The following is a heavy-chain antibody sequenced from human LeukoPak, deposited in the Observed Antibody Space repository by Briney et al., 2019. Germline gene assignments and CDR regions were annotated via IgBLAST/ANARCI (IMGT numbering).Heavy chain of an antibody. D-gene: IGHD3-3*01. CDR1: DGSITNTDYY. J-gene: IGHJ5*02. Sequence: PSETLSLTCTVSDGSITNTDYYWGWIRQPPGKGLEWIGSVCYSGNTHYNPSLKSRVTLSVDTSMNQFSLKLSSVTAADTAVYYCARVGGLRFLPAGWFDPWGQGTLVTVSS. CDR2: VCYSGNT. CDR3: ARVGGLRFLPAGWFDP. V-gene: IGHV4-39*01.